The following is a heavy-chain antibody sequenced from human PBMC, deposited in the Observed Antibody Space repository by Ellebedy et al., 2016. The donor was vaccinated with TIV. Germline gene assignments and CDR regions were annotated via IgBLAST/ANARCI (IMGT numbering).Heavy chain of an antibody. V-gene: IGHV5-51*01. CDR1: GYLFTSYW. J-gene: IGHJ3*02. Sequence: GASVKVSCKGSGYLFTSYWIGWVRQMPGRGLEWMGIIYPGDSDTRYSPSFQGHVTISADKSISTAYLQWSSLTASDTAMYYCASHLIMITFGGTPDAFDIWGQGTMVTVSS. CDR2: IYPGDSDT. D-gene: IGHD3-16*01. CDR3: ASHLIMITFGGTPDAFDI.